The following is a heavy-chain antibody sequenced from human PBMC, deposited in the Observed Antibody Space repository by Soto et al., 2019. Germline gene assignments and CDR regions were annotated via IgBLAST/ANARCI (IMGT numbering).Heavy chain of an antibody. CDR1: GGTFSSYA. J-gene: IGHJ4*02. CDR2: IIPIFGTA. V-gene: IGHV1-69*13. D-gene: IGHD2-15*01. Sequence: SVQVSCKASGGTFSSYAISWVRQAPGQGLEWMGGIIPIFGTANYAQKFQGRVTITADESTSTAYMELSSLRSEDTAVYYCAEDCSGGSCYRNWGQGTLVTVSS. CDR3: AEDCSGGSCYRN.